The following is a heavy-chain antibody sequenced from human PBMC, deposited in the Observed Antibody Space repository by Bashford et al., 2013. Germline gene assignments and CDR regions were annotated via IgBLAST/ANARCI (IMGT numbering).Heavy chain of an antibody. D-gene: IGHD2/OR15-2a*01. Sequence: IVWVRQAPGQGLEWMGGIIPIFGTANYAQKFQGRVTITADESTSTAYMELSSLRSDDTAVYYCARGGPYSTVSPIWGQGTTVTVSS. CDR3: ARGGPYSTVSPI. V-gene: IGHV1-69*01. CDR2: IIPIFGTA. J-gene: IGHJ4*02.